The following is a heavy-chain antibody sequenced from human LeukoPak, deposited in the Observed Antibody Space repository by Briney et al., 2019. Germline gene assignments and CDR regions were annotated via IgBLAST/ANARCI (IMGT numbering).Heavy chain of an antibody. V-gene: IGHV4-30-2*01. CDR2: IYHSGST. Sequence: SQTLSLTCTVSGGSISSGGYYWSWIRQPPGKGLEWIGYIYHSGSTYYNPSLKSRVTISVDRSKNQFSLKLSSVTAADTAAYYCARDQYLSGGSVPDAFDIWGQGTMVTVSS. J-gene: IGHJ3*02. CDR1: GGSISSGGYY. CDR3: ARDQYLSGGSVPDAFDI. D-gene: IGHD3-16*01.